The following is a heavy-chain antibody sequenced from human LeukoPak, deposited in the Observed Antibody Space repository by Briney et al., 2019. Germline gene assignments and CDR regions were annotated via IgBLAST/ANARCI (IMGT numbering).Heavy chain of an antibody. Sequence: KSSETLSLTCTVSGGSISSYYWSWIRQPAGKGLEWIGRIYISGSTNYNPSLKSRVTMSVDTSKNQFSLKLSSVTAADTAVYYCARDFSPTDAFDIWGQGTMVTVSS. CDR2: IYISGST. J-gene: IGHJ3*02. CDR1: GGSISSYY. V-gene: IGHV4-4*07. CDR3: ARDFSPTDAFDI. D-gene: IGHD2/OR15-2a*01.